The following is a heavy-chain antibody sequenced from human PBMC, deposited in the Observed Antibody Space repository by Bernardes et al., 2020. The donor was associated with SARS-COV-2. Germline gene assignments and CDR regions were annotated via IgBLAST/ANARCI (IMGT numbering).Heavy chain of an antibody. V-gene: IGHV1-8*01. CDR1: GYTFTSYD. J-gene: IGHJ4*02. D-gene: IGHD2-2*01. Sequence: ASVKVSCKASGYTFTSYDVNWVRQAPGQRPEWMGWMNPNNGHTDYSQKFQGRLSMIRDTSMRVAFMELSSLKFDDAAVYYCARSTSANSGPEVSRDFDFWGQGTLVTVSS. CDR2: MNPNNGHT. CDR3: ARSTSANSGPEVSRDFDF.